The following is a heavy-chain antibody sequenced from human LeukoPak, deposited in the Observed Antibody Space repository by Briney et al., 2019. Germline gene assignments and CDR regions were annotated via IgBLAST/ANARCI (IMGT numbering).Heavy chain of an antibody. CDR2: FDPEDGET. J-gene: IGHJ4*02. V-gene: IGHV1-24*01. CDR1: GYTLTELS. CDR3: ATAIPDYDFWSGCV. D-gene: IGHD3-3*01. Sequence: GASVKVSCKGSGYTLTELSMHWVRQAPGKGLEWMGGFDPEDGETIYAQKCQGSVTMTEHTSTDTAYMELSTQRSEDRPVYYCATAIPDYDFWSGCVWGQGTLVTVSS.